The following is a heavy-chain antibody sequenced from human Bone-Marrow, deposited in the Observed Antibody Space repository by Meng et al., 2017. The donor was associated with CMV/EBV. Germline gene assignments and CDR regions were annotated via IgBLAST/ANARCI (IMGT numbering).Heavy chain of an antibody. CDR2: IYSGGST. CDR1: GFTVSSNY. CDR3: AKDLVVRGVNRDY. D-gene: IGHD3-10*01. V-gene: IGHV3-53*01. Sequence: GGSLRLSCAASGFTVSSNYMSWVRQAPGKGLEWVSVIYSGGSTYYADSVKGRFTISRDNSKNTLYLQMNSLRAEDTAVYYCAKDLVVRGVNRDYWGQGTLVTVSS. J-gene: IGHJ4*02.